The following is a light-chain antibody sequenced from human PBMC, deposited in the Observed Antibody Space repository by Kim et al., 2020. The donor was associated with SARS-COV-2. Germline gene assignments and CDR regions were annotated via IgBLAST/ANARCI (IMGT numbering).Light chain of an antibody. Sequence: SPGERATLSCRASQSVSSSYLAWYQQNPGQAPRLLIYGASTRATGIPDRFSGSGSGRDFTLTISGLEPEDFAVYYCQLFGSSSFTFGPGTKVDIK. V-gene: IGKV3-20*01. CDR2: GAS. CDR1: QSVSSSY. CDR3: QLFGSSSFT. J-gene: IGKJ3*01.